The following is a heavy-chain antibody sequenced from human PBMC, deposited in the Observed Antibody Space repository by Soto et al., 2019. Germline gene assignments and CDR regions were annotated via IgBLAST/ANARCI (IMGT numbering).Heavy chain of an antibody. CDR2: ISGTGGST. D-gene: IGHD3-22*01. CDR1: GFTFSSYA. CDR3: AKEMTSGYYLFDY. J-gene: IGHJ4*02. V-gene: IGHV3-23*01. Sequence: GGSLRLSCAASGFTFSSYAMSWVRQTPGKGLEWVSTISGTGGSTYYPDSVKGRFTTSRDNSKNTVYLQMNSMRPADAAVYYCAKEMTSGYYLFDYWGQGTLVTVSS.